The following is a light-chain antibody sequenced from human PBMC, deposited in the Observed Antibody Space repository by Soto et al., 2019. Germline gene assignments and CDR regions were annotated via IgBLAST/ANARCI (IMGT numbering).Light chain of an antibody. CDR1: QSITGSY. CDR3: HQYDRSVRA. J-gene: IGKJ1*01. CDR2: VSS. Sequence: VLTQSPGTLSVSPGDRATLSCRASQSITGSYLACHQQQPGQAPQLLIDVSSTRAPGIPDRFYSSGSGTDFIPTISRLVADDVAMYHCHQYDRSVRAFGQGTKLEIK. V-gene: IGKV3-20*01.